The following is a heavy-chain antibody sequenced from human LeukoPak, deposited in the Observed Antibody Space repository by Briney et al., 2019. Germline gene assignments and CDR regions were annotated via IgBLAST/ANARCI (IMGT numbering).Heavy chain of an antibody. V-gene: IGHV3-21*01. J-gene: IGHJ4*02. Sequence: GGSLRLSCAASGFTFGSYSMNWVRQAPGKGLEWVSSISSSSSYIYYADSVKGRFTISRDNAKNSLYLQMNSLRAEDTAVYYCALSSGYLFDYWGQGTLVTVSS. CDR1: GFTFGSYS. CDR2: ISSSSSYI. D-gene: IGHD3-22*01. CDR3: ALSSGYLFDY.